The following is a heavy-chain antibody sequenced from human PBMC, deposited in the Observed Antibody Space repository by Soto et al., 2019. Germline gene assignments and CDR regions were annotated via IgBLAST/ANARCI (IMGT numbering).Heavy chain of an antibody. D-gene: IGHD3-3*01. Sequence: GSLRLSCAASGFTFSNYNMIWVRQAPGKGLEWVSYIRSTSSTLSYADSVMGRFTISRDNAKNSLYLQMNSLRDEDTAVYYCARDPDDLWSGYYFDYWGQGTLVTVSS. J-gene: IGHJ4*02. CDR2: IRSTSSTL. CDR1: GFTFSNYN. CDR3: ARDPDDLWSGYYFDY. V-gene: IGHV3-48*02.